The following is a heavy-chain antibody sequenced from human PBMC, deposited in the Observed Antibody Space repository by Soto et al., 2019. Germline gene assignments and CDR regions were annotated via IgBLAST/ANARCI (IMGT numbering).Heavy chain of an antibody. D-gene: IGHD1-7*01. CDR1: GFTFSSYG. V-gene: IGHV3-23*01. CDR2: NSATGAGT. J-gene: IGHJ4*02. CDR3: AKDRRAGGNYGFYSDF. Sequence: PGGSLRLSCAASGFTFSSYGMTWVRQAPGKGLEWVSFNSATGAGTYYADSVKGRFTISRDNSKNTLYLQMTSLRADDTAVYYCAKDRRAGGNYGFYSDFWGQGALVTVSS.